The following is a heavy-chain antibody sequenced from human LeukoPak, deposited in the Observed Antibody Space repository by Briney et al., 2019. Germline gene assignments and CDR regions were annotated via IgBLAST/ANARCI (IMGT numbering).Heavy chain of an antibody. CDR3: ARLWSEGNWENWFDP. V-gene: IGHV4-59*01. J-gene: IGHJ5*02. CDR1: GGSISSYY. CDR2: IYYSGNT. D-gene: IGHD3-3*01. Sequence: SETLSLTCNVSGGSISSYYWSWIRQPPGKGLEWIGYIYYSGNTNYNPSLKSRVTTSVDTSKNQFSLKLSSVTAADPAVYYCARLWSEGNWENWFDPWGQGTLVTVSS.